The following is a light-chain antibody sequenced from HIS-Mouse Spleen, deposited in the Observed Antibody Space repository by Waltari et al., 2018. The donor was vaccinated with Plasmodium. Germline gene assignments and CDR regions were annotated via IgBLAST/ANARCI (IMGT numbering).Light chain of an antibody. CDR3: CSYAGSSTNWV. CDR1: SSAVGSYNL. Sequence: QSALTHPASVSGSPGQSIPISCTGTSSAVGSYNLVSWYQQHPGKAPKLMIYEGSKRPSGVSNRFSGSKSGNTASLTISGLQAEDEADYYCCSYAGSSTNWVFGGGTKLTVL. V-gene: IGLV2-23*01. J-gene: IGLJ3*02. CDR2: EGS.